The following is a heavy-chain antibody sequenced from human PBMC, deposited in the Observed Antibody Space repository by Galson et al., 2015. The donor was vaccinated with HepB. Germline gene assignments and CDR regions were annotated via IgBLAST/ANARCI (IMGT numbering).Heavy chain of an antibody. CDR2: ISGSGGST. CDR1: GFTFSSYA. D-gene: IGHD3-22*01. J-gene: IGHJ3*02. CDR3: ARSLYYYDSSGYYPYAFDI. V-gene: IGHV3-23*01. Sequence: SLRLSCAASGFTFSSYAMSWVRQAPGKGLEWVSAISGSGGSTYYADSVKGRFTISRDNSKNTLYLQMNSLRAEDTAVYYCARSLYYYDSSGYYPYAFDIWGQGTMVTVSS.